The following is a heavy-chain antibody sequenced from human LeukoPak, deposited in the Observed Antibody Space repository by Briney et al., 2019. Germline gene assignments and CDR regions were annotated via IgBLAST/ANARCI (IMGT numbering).Heavy chain of an antibody. CDR3: AKDDSGGYFPDF. CDR1: GFTFSDCA. Sequence: GGSLRPSCAASGFTFSDCAMTWVRQAPGKGLEWVSAIGADADGAYYADSVKGRFTISRDDSKNTLYLQMNSLRAEDTALYYCAKDDSGGYFPDFWGRGTLVTVSS. V-gene: IGHV3-23*01. CDR2: IGADADGA. J-gene: IGHJ4*02. D-gene: IGHD3-22*01.